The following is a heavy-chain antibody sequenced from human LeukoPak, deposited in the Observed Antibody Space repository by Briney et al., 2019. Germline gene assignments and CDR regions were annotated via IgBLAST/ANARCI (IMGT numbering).Heavy chain of an antibody. J-gene: IGHJ5*02. CDR3: ARGRYSGYDLGRDLGKGLNWFDP. CDR2: ISSSSSYI. V-gene: IGHV3-21*01. CDR1: GFTFSSYS. D-gene: IGHD5-12*01. Sequence: NPGGSLRLSCAASGFTFSSYSMNWVRQAPGKGLEWVSSISSSSSYIYYADSVKGRFTISRDNAKNSLYLQMNSLRAEDTAVYYCARGRYSGYDLGRDLGKGLNWFDPWGQGTLVTVSS.